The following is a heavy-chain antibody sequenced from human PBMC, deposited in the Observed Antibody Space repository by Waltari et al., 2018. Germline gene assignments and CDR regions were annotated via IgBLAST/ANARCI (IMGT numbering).Heavy chain of an antibody. CDR3: AKDPYSYGLLGIFDY. CDR2: ISGSVGST. V-gene: IGHV3-23*01. J-gene: IGHJ4*02. Sequence: EVQLLESGGGLVQPGGSLILSCAASGFTFSSYSMTWVRQSPGKGLEWVSAISGSVGSTYYADSVKGRFTIARDNSKNTLYLQMNSLRAEDTAVYYCAKDPYSYGLLGIFDYWGQGTLVTVSS. CDR1: GFTFSSYS. D-gene: IGHD5-18*01.